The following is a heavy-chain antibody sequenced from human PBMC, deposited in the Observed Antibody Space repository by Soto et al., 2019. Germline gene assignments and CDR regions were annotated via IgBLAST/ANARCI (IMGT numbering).Heavy chain of an antibody. CDR2: IKQDGSEK. V-gene: IGHV3-7*01. J-gene: IGHJ3*02. CDR3: ARRDIVVVVAATRDAFDI. CDR1: GFTFSSYW. D-gene: IGHD2-15*01. Sequence: GGSLRLSCAASGFTFSSYWMSWVRQAPGKWLEWVANIKQDGSEKYYVDSVKGRFTISRDNAKNSLYLQMNSLRAEDTAVYYCARRDIVVVVAATRDAFDIWGQGTMVTVSS.